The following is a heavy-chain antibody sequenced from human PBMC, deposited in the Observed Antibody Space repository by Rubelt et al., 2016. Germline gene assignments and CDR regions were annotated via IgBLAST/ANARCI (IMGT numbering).Heavy chain of an antibody. V-gene: IGHV1-69*04. J-gene: IGHJ4*02. CDR3: ARDQGIAAAGTLGY. CDR2: IIPILGIA. Sequence: GRIIPILGIANYAQKFQGRVTITADKSTSTAYMELSSLRSEDTAVYYCARDQGIAAAGTLGYWGQGTLVTVSS. D-gene: IGHD6-13*01.